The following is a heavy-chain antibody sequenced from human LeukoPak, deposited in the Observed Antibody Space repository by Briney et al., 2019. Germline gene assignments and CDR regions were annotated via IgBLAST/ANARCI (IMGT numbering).Heavy chain of an antibody. J-gene: IGHJ4*02. CDR2: IVVGSGNT. D-gene: IGHD3-22*01. CDR1: GFTFTSSA. CDR3: AAVDSSGYYYGSGDY. V-gene: IGHV1-58*01. Sequence: SVEVSCKASGFTFTSSAVQWVRQARGQRLEWIGWIVVGSGNTNYAQKFQERVTITRDMSTSTAYMELSSLRSEDTAVYYCAAVDSSGYYYGSGDYWGQGTLVTVSS.